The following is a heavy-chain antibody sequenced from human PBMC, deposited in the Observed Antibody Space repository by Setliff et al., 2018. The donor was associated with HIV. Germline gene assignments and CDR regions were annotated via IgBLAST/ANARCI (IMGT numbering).Heavy chain of an antibody. CDR2: IQYSGNS. CDR3: ARSGYTSGFYWVFGAFGV. CDR1: GSSISNYY. D-gene: IGHD3-22*01. Sequence: KPSETLSLTCTVSGSSISNYYWTWIRQPPGKGLEWIASIQYSGNSHYNPSLQSRVTISLDTSTKQFYLYLTFVNEKDTAVYYCARSGYTSGFYWVFGAFGVWGQGKMVTVSS. V-gene: IGHV4-59*01. J-gene: IGHJ3*01.